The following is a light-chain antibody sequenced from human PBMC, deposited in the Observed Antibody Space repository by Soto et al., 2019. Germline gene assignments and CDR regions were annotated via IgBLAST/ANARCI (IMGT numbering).Light chain of an antibody. V-gene: IGKV1-39*01. Sequence: DIHMTQSPSSLSASVGDRVTITCRASQSISSYLNWYQQKPGKAPKLLIYAASSLQSGVPSRFSGSGSGTDFTLTISSLQPEDCTTYYCKHRYCTLLSFG. CDR3: KHRYCTLLS. CDR2: AAS. J-gene: IGKJ5*01. CDR1: QSISSY.